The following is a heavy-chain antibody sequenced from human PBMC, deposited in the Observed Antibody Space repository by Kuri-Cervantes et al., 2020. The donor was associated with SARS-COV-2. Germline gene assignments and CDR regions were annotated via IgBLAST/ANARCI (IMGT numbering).Heavy chain of an antibody. CDR3: ATAYCGGDCYSRADAFDI. CDR1: GYTLTELS. D-gene: IGHD2-21*01. J-gene: IGHJ3*02. CDR2: FDPEDGET. Sequence: ASVKVSCKVSGYTLTELSMHWVRQAPGKGLEWMGGFDPEDGETIYAQKFQGRVTMTEDTSTDTAYMALSSLRSEDTAVYYCATAYCGGDCYSRADAFDIWGQGTMVTVSS. V-gene: IGHV1-24*01.